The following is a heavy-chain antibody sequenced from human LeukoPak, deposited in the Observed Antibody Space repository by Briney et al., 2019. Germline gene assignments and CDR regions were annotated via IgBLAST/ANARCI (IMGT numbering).Heavy chain of an antibody. CDR2: ITGSGGTT. Sequence: QPGGSLRLSCLASGFTFSNYAMSWVRQAPGKGLEWVSSITGSGGTTYYADSVKGRFTISRDNSRNTLYLQMNSLSAEDTAIFYCAKHINIWGVAHIDYWGQGTLVTVSS. J-gene: IGHJ4*02. CDR1: GFTFSNYA. CDR3: AKHINIWGVAHIDY. D-gene: IGHD3-3*02. V-gene: IGHV3-23*01.